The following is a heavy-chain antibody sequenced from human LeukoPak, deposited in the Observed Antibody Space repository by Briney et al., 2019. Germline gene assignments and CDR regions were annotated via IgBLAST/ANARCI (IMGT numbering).Heavy chain of an antibody. D-gene: IGHD6-19*01. CDR3: ARAPGQWLVPDAFDI. V-gene: IGHV3-48*03. CDR2: ISSSGSTI. CDR1: GFTVSSYE. Sequence: PGGSLRLSCAASGFTVSSYEMNWVRQAPGKGLEWVSYISSSGSTIYYADSVKGRFTISRDNAKNSLYLQMNSLRAEDTAVYYCARAPGQWLVPDAFDIWGQGTMVTVSS. J-gene: IGHJ3*02.